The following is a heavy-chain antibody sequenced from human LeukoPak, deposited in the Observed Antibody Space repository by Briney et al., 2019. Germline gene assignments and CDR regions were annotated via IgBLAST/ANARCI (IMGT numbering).Heavy chain of an antibody. V-gene: IGHV1-24*01. CDR2: FDPEDGGT. D-gene: IGHD2-15*01. CDR1: GYTLTELS. Sequence: ASVKVSCKVSGYTLTELSMHWVRQAPGKGLEWMGGFDPEDGGTIYAQKFQGRVTMTEDTSTDTAYMELSSLRSEDTAVYYCATEGCSGGSCQFDYWGQGTLVTVSS. J-gene: IGHJ4*02. CDR3: ATEGCSGGSCQFDY.